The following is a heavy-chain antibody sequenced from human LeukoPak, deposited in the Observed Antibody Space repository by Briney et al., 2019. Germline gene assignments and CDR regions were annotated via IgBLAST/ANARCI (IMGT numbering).Heavy chain of an antibody. CDR1: GGSISTYY. V-gene: IGHV4-4*09. CDR2: IYTSRSA. Sequence: PSETLSLTCILSGGSISTYYWSWIRQPPGKGLGWIGYIYTSRSANYNYALKSRGRIAVDTSRNQVSLRMSSVTATDEAAYFCARHLYLSSQLDYWGQGTLVTVSS. CDR3: ARHLYLSSQLDY. D-gene: IGHD2-8*01. J-gene: IGHJ4*02.